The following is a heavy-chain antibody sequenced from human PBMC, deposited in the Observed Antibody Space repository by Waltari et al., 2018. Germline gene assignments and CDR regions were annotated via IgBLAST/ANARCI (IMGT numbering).Heavy chain of an antibody. Sequence: QLQMQESGPGLAKPSETLSLTCTVSGESISSGSYSWDWIRQPPGQGLEWIGNISYVGGTYNPALKSRVIMSVDTSNNQFSLKLTSVTAADTAVYYCARLSIYQGRLDTWGQGTLVTVSS. J-gene: IGHJ5*02. V-gene: IGHV4-39*01. CDR3: ARLSIYQGRLDT. CDR2: ISYVGGT. CDR1: GESISSGSYS. D-gene: IGHD2-2*01.